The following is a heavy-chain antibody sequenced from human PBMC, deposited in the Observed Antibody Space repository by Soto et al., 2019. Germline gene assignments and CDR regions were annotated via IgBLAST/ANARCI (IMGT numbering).Heavy chain of an antibody. Sequence: QVQLQESGPGLVKPSQTQSLTCTVPGGYISSGDYYWSWIRQPPGKGLEWIGYIYYSGSTYYNPFLKSRVTISVDTSKNQFSLKLSSVTAADTAVYYCARDKEWLVHDYWGQGTLVTVSS. J-gene: IGHJ4*02. CDR2: IYYSGST. D-gene: IGHD6-19*01. CDR3: ARDKEWLVHDY. CDR1: GGYISSGDYY. V-gene: IGHV4-30-4*01.